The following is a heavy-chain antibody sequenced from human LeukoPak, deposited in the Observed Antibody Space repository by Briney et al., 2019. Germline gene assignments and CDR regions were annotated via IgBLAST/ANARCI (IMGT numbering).Heavy chain of an antibody. CDR2: ISSSSSYI. CDR3: AGAVAGSSWFDP. Sequence: PGRSLRLSCTASGFTFGDYAMSWFRQAPGKGLEWVSSISSSSSYIYYADSVKGRFTISRDNAKNSLYLQMNSLRAEDTAVYYCAGAVAGSSWFDPWGQGTLVTVSS. J-gene: IGHJ5*02. D-gene: IGHD6-19*01. V-gene: IGHV3-21*01. CDR1: GFTFGDYA.